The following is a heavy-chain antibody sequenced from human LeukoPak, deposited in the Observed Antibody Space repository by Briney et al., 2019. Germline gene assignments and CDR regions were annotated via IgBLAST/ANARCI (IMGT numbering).Heavy chain of an antibody. D-gene: IGHD5-24*01. Sequence: PGVSLRRSCAASGFTFSSYWMVWLRHAPGKGLEWGANIKQDGSEKYYVDSVKVRFTISTDNAKNSLYLQMNSLRTEDTAVYYCARGVAWEERSYHYCYYYGMDVWGQGTTVTVSS. J-gene: IGHJ6*02. CDR3: ARGVAWEERSYHYCYYYGMDV. CDR2: IKQDGSEK. V-gene: IGHV3-7*01. CDR1: GFTFSSYW.